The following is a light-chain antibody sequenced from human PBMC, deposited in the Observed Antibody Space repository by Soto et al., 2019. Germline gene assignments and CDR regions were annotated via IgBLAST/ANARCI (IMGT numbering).Light chain of an antibody. Sequence: EIVLTQSPGTLSLSPGERATLSCRASESVSSHYIGWYQQRRGQAPRLLIYGASSRATGIPDRFSGSGSGTDFTLTISRLEPEDFAVYYCQQYGSSPLTFGGGTKVDIK. V-gene: IGKV3-20*01. CDR2: GAS. CDR1: ESVSSHY. J-gene: IGKJ4*01. CDR3: QQYGSSPLT.